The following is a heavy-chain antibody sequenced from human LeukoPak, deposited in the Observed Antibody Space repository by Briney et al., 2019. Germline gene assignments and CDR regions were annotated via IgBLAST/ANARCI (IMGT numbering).Heavy chain of an antibody. CDR3: ATDFPITRAFFRY. CDR2: FDPEDGET. Sequence: GASVKVSCKVSGYTLTELSMHWVRPAPGKGLAWMGGFDPEDGETIYAQTFQGRVTMTEDTSTDTAYMELSSLRSEDTAVYYCATDFPITRAFFRYWGQGTLVTVSS. CDR1: GYTLTELS. J-gene: IGHJ4*02. V-gene: IGHV1-24*01. D-gene: IGHD3-3*02.